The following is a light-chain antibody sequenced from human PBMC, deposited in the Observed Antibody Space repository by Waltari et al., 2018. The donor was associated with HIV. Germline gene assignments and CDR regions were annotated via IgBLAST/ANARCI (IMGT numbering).Light chain of an antibody. V-gene: IGLV1-51*01. CDR2: DNI. CDR3: GAWDSSLTAEV. J-gene: IGLJ2*01. Sequence: QSVVMQPPSVSASPGLTVTISCSGSSSNIVNNHVSRYQHLPGTAPKLLIYDNIKRPSGIPDRFSGSKSGTSATLGITGLQAGDEADYYCGAWDSSLTAEVFGGGTKLTVL. CDR1: SSNIVNNH.